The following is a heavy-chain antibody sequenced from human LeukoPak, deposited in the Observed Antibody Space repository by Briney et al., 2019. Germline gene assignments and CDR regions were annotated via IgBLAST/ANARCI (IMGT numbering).Heavy chain of an antibody. CDR1: GFTFSDYY. V-gene: IGHV3-11*01. CDR2: ISTSGKTI. CDR3: ARVSTYQYYYYMDV. J-gene: IGHJ6*03. Sequence: GGSLRLSCTASGFTFSDYYMSWIRQAPGKGLEWVSYISTSGKTIYYADPVKGRLTISRDTAKTSLYLQINSLRAEDTAVYYCARVSTYQYYYYMDVWGKGTTVTVSS. D-gene: IGHD2-2*01.